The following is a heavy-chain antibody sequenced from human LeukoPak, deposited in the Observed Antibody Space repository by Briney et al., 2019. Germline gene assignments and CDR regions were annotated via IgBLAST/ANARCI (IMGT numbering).Heavy chain of an antibody. V-gene: IGHV4-59*01. CDR2: IYYSGST. CDR3: ARDQNYYDSSGYYDY. J-gene: IGHJ4*02. D-gene: IGHD3-22*01. CDR1: GGSISSYY. Sequence: SETLSLTCTVSGGSISSYYWSCIRQPPGKGLEWIGYIYYSGSTNYNPSLKSRVTISVDTSKNQFSLKLSSVTAADTAVYYCARDQNYYDSSGYYDYWGQGTLVTVSS.